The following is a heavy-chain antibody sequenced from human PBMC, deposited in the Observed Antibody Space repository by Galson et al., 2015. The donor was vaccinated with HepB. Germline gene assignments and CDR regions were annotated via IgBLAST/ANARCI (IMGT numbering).Heavy chain of an antibody. J-gene: IGHJ5*02. D-gene: IGHD3-3*01. V-gene: IGHV3-74*01. CDR3: ARGARQSDFWSGYPFDP. Sequence: SLRLSCAASGFTFTNYWMHWVRQAPGKGLVWVSRINRDGTTITYADSVKGRFTISRDNAKNTLSLQMSSLRVEDTAVYYCARGARQSDFWSGYPFDPWGQGTPVTVSS. CDR1: GFTFTNYW. CDR2: INRDGTTI.